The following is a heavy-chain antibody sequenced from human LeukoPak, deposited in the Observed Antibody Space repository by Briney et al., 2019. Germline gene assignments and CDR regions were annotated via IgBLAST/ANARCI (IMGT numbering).Heavy chain of an antibody. Sequence: GGSLRLSCAASGFALSSHWMTWVRQVPGRGPEWVANVNRDGSETYYLDSVKGRFTISKDNAKNSLYLQMNSLRAEDTALYHCARNNGMDVWGQGTTAIVSS. CDR3: ARNNGMDV. V-gene: IGHV3-7*03. CDR2: VNRDGSET. CDR1: GFALSSHW. J-gene: IGHJ6*02.